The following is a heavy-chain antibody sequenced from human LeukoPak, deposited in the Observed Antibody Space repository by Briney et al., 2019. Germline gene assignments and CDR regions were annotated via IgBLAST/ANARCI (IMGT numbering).Heavy chain of an antibody. J-gene: IGHJ6*02. Sequence: GRSLTLSCAPSAFTLSSYWISWVRHAPGKGLEWVANIEQDGSEKYYVDSVKGRFTISRDNAKNSLYLQMNSLRAEDTAVYYCARDSYFCPMDVWGQGTTVTVSS. CDR3: ARDSYFCPMDV. V-gene: IGHV3-7*04. D-gene: IGHD3-3*01. CDR1: AFTLSSYW. CDR2: IEQDGSEK.